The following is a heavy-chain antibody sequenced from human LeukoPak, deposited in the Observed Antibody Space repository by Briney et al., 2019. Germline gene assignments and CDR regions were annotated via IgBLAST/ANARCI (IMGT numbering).Heavy chain of an antibody. CDR3: ARAQQTDFGVGAMDV. Sequence: GGSLRLSCTASEFNVSNSFIHWVRQAPGKGLEWVSVIYSGGATYFTDSVKGRFSISRDIFKNTVYLQMNSLRVDDTAVFYCARAQQTDFGVGAMDVWGRRTTVTVSS. J-gene: IGHJ6*02. CDR1: EFNVSNSF. CDR2: IYSGGAT. D-gene: IGHD4-17*01. V-gene: IGHV3-66*01.